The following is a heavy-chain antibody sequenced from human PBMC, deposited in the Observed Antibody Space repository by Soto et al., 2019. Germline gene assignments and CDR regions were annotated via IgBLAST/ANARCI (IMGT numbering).Heavy chain of an antibody. CDR2: INTNTGNP. J-gene: IGHJ6*02. V-gene: IGHV7-4-1*01. CDR3: AILGDIVVVPAAPYYYYGMDV. CDR1: GYTFTSYA. Sequence: ASVKVSCKAPGYTFTSYAMNWVRQAPGQGLERMGWINTNTGNPTYAQGFTGRFVFSLDTSVSTAYLQICSLKAEDTAVYYCAILGDIVVVPAAPYYYYGMDVWGQGTTVTVS. D-gene: IGHD2-2*01.